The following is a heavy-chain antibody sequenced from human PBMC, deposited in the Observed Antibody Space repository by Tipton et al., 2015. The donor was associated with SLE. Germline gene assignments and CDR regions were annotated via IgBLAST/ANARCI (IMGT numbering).Heavy chain of an antibody. J-gene: IGHJ6*02. V-gene: IGHV4-59*12. Sequence: TLSLTCTVSGGSISSYYWSWIRQPPGKGLAWIGYIYYSGSTDYNPSLKSRVTMSVDTSKTQFSLKLSSLTAADTAVYYCARVVTVVAAHYYDMDVWGHGTTVTVSS. CDR3: ARVVTVVAAHYYDMDV. CDR2: IYYSGST. CDR1: GGSISSYY. D-gene: IGHD3-22*01.